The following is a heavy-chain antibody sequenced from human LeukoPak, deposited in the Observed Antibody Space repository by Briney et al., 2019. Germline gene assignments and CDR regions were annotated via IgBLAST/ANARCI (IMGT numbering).Heavy chain of an antibody. D-gene: IGHD3-10*01. CDR3: AKSNGYGLIDI. J-gene: IGHJ3*02. V-gene: IGHV4-4*07. Sequence: PSETLSLTCTVSGGSISSYYWSWIRQPAGKGLEWIGRIYTSGSTNYNPSLKSRVTISVDTSRNQFSLKLNSVTAADTAVYYCAKSNGYGLIDIWGQGTMVTVSS. CDR2: IYTSGST. CDR1: GGSISSYY.